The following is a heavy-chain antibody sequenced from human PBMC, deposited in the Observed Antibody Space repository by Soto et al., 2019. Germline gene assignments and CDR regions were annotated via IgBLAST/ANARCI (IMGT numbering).Heavy chain of an antibody. CDR2: IVVGSGNT. Sequence: SVKVSCKASGFTFTSSAMQWVRQARGQRLEWIGWIVVGSGNTNYAQKFQERVTITRDMSTSTAYMELSSLRSEDTAVYYCAASILVDTAMVTLSGFDPWGQGTLVTVPQ. V-gene: IGHV1-58*02. CDR1: GFTFTSSA. J-gene: IGHJ5*02. CDR3: AASILVDTAMVTLSGFDP. D-gene: IGHD5-18*01.